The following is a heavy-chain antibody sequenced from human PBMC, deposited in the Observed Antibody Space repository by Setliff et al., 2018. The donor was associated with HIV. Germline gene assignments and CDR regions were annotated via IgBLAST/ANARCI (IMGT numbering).Heavy chain of an antibody. CDR1: AYTFTGYY. CDR3: ALASIVSTARWNH. Sequence: ASVKVSCKASAYTFTGYYIHWVRRAPGRGLEWMGWINPNSGATNYARNFQGRVTMTRDTSISTAYMDLSSLTSDDTAVYYCALASIVSTARWNHWGRGTPVTVSS. J-gene: IGHJ4*02. D-gene: IGHD1-26*01. V-gene: IGHV1-2*02. CDR2: INPNSGAT.